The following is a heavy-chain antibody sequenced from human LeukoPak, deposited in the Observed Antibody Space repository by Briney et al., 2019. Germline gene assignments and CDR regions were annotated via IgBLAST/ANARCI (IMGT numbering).Heavy chain of an antibody. Sequence: SGPTLANPTQTLTLTCTFSGFSLSTSGVGVGWIRQPLGKALEWLALIYWNDDKRYSPSLKSRLTITKDTSKNQVVLTMTDMDPVDTATYYCVHRSHYYVSSGSFDYWGQGTLVTVSS. CDR1: GFSLSTSGVG. CDR3: VHRSHYYVSSGSFDY. D-gene: IGHD3-22*01. J-gene: IGHJ4*02. CDR2: IYWNDDK. V-gene: IGHV2-5*01.